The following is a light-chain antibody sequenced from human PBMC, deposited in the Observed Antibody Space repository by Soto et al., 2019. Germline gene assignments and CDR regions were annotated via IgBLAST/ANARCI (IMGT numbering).Light chain of an antibody. V-gene: IGLV1-40*01. J-gene: IGLJ2*01. CDR1: RSNIGAGYA. CDR2: DNT. CDR3: QSYDTSLSASV. Sequence: QSVLTQPPSVSGAPGQRVTISCTGGRSNIGAGYAVHWYQQLPGTAPKLLIYDNTNRPSGVPDRFSASESGTSASLAITGLQSEDEADYYCQSYDTSLSASVFGGGTKLTVL.